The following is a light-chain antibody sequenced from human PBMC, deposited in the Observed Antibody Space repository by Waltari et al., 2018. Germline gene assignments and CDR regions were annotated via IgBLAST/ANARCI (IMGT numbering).Light chain of an antibody. CDR1: SLRSGD. J-gene: IGLJ2*01. Sequence: SSELTQDPAVSVALGQTIRITCQRDSLRSGDASWYQQKPGQAPVLVMFGENNRPSGIPDRFSGSISGSTTSLTITGAQAEGEADYYCNSRDNRGQGVVFGGGTKVTVL. CDR2: GEN. V-gene: IGLV3-19*01. CDR3: NSRDNRGQGVV.